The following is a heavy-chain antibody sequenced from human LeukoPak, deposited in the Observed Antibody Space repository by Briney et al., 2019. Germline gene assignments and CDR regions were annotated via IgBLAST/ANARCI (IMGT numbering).Heavy chain of an antibody. CDR1: GYSISSGYY. J-gene: IGHJ4*02. D-gene: IGHD1-26*01. CDR3: ARLRGSYQHFDY. Sequence: SSETLSLTCAVSGYSISSGYYWGWFRQPPGKGLEWIGRIDHSGSTYYKPSLKSRVTISVDTSKNQFSLKLSSVTAADTAVYYCARLRGSYQHFDYWGQGTLVTVSS. CDR2: IDHSGST. V-gene: IGHV4-38-2*01.